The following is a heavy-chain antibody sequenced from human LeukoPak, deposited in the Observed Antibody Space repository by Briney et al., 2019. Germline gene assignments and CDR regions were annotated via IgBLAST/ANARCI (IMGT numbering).Heavy chain of an antibody. CDR1: GFTFSSYA. J-gene: IGHJ4*02. Sequence: GGSLRLSCTVSGFTFSSYAMSWVRQAPKKGLEWVSVISGSGDSTYYADSVKGRFTISRDNSKNTLYLQMNSLRAEDTAVYYCARDSAAAAVYYFDYWGQGTLVTVSS. D-gene: IGHD6-13*01. CDR2: ISGSGDST. CDR3: ARDSAAAAVYYFDY. V-gene: IGHV3-23*01.